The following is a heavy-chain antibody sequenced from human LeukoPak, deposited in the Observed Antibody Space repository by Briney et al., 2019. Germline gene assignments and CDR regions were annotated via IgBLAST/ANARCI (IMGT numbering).Heavy chain of an antibody. Sequence: GGSLRLSCAVSGFTFSSHGMHWVRQPPDRGLEWVSTISSDANNEHYPDSLKGRFTFSRNNSKNSLYLQMTSLRAEYTTVYYCAKNWHDSGPGNWGQGALVTVSS. CDR1: GFTFSSHG. CDR3: AKNWHDSGPGN. V-gene: IGHV3-30*18. D-gene: IGHD6-19*01. J-gene: IGHJ4*02. CDR2: ISSDANNE.